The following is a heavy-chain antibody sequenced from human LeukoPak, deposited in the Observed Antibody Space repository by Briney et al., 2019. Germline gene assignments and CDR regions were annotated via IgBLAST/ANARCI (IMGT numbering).Heavy chain of an antibody. Sequence: QPGGSLRLSCGGSGFTFSDYAMSWVRQAPGKGLEWVSAISGSGGSTYYADSVKGRFTISRDNSRDTLYLQMNSLRAEDTAVYYCAKGYYDYVWGSYYFDYWGQGTLVTVSS. V-gene: IGHV3-23*01. CDR1: GFTFSDYA. D-gene: IGHD3-16*01. CDR2: ISGSGGST. J-gene: IGHJ4*02. CDR3: AKGYYDYVWGSYYFDY.